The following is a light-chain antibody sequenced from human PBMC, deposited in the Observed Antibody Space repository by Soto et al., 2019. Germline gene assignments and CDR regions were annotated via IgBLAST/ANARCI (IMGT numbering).Light chain of an antibody. CDR1: QSFSSW. CDR3: QQAYSFPIT. V-gene: IGKV1-5*03. CDR2: KAS. Sequence: DIQLTQSPSTLSPSVGDRVTITCRASQSFSSWLAWYQHKPGKAPKLLIYKASSLESGVPSRFSGSGSGTEFTLTISSLQPDDFATYYCQQAYSFPITFGQGTRLEIK. J-gene: IGKJ5*01.